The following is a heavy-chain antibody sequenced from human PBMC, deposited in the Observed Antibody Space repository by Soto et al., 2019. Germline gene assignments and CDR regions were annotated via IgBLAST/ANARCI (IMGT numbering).Heavy chain of an antibody. V-gene: IGHV3-23*01. Sequence: PGGSLRLSCAASGFTFSSYAMSWVRQAPGKGLEWVSAISGSGGSTYYADSVKGRFTISRDNSKNTLYLQMNSLRAEDTAVYYCAKTICCAGGAQWYAFDIWGQGTIVTVSS. D-gene: IGHD2-8*02. J-gene: IGHJ3*02. CDR2: ISGSGGST. CDR3: AKTICCAGGAQWYAFDI. CDR1: GFTFSSYA.